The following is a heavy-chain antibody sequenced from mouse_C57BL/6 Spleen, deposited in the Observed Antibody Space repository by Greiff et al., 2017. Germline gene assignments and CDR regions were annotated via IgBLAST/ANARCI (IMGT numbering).Heavy chain of an antibody. V-gene: IGHV2-5*01. CDR1: GFSLTSYG. J-gene: IGHJ1*03. D-gene: IGHD2-4*01. Sequence: VMLVESGPGLVQPSQSLSITCTVSGFSLTSYGVHWVRQSPGKGLEWLGVIWRGGSTDYNAAFMSRLSITKDNSKSQVFFKMNSLQADDTAIYYCAKAHYYDYDDWYFDVWGTGTTVTVSS. CDR2: IWRGGST. CDR3: AKAHYYDYDDWYFDV.